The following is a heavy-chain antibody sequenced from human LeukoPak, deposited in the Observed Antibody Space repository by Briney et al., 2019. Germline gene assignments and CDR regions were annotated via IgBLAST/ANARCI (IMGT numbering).Heavy chain of an antibody. CDR3: ARVLLWFGNPRYMDV. J-gene: IGHJ6*03. CDR2: ISAYNGNT. D-gene: IGHD3-10*01. V-gene: IGHV1-18*01. CDR1: GYTFTSYG. Sequence: GAPVKVSCKASGYTFTSYGISWVRQAPGQGLEWMGWISAYNGNTNYAQKLQGRVTMTTDTSTSTVYMELRSLRSDDTAVYYCARVLLWFGNPRYMDVWGKGTTVTVSS.